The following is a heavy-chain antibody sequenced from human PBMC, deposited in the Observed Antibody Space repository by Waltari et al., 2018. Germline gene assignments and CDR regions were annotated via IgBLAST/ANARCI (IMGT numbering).Heavy chain of an antibody. J-gene: IGHJ4*02. CDR3: ARAIGGPYYDFWSGTPFDY. CDR1: GGSISSYY. D-gene: IGHD3-3*01. V-gene: IGHV4-59*01. CDR2: IYYSRST. Sequence: QVQLQESGPGLVKPSETLSLTCTVSGGSISSYYWSWIRQPPGKGLEWIGYIYYSRSTNYNPSRKSRVTISVDTSKNQFSLKLSSVTAADTAVYYCARAIGGPYYDFWSGTPFDYWGQGTLVTVSS.